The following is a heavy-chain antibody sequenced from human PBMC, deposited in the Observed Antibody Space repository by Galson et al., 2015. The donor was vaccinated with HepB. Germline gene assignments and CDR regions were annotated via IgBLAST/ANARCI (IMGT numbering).Heavy chain of an antibody. CDR3: AKDLGDMIVVVITPVFDY. D-gene: IGHD3-22*01. CDR1: GFTFSSYG. J-gene: IGHJ4*02. CDR2: ISYDGSNK. Sequence: SLRLSCAASGFTFSSYGMHWVRQAPGKGLEWVAVISYDGSNKYYADSVKGRFTISRDNSKNTLYLQMNSLRAEDTAVYYCAKDLGDMIVVVITPVFDYWGQGTLVTVSS. V-gene: IGHV3-30*18.